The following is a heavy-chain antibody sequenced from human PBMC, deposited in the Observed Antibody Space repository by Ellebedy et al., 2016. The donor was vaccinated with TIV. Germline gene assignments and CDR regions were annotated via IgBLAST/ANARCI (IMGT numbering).Heavy chain of an antibody. D-gene: IGHD6-13*01. CDR3: ARDLVAQQLYDY. V-gene: IGHV3-48*01. CDR2: ISSSSDII. CDR1: GFTFSSYS. J-gene: IGHJ4*02. Sequence: GESLKISCAASGFTFSSYSMSWVRQAPGKGLEWVSYISSSSDIIHYADSVKGRFTISRDNAKNSLYLQMNSLRGEDTAVYYCARDLVAQQLYDYWGQGTLVTVSS.